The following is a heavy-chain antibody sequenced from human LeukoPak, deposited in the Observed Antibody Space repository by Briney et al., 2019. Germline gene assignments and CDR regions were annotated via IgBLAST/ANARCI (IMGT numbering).Heavy chain of an antibody. V-gene: IGHV3-21*01. CDR3: ARDRGGYYYDSSGYLN. D-gene: IGHD3-22*01. J-gene: IGHJ4*02. Sequence: GGSLRLSCAASGFTFSSHSMNWVRQAPGKGLEWVSSISSSSSYIYYADSVKGRFTISRDNAKNSLYLQMNSLRAEDTAVYYCARDRGGYYYDSSGYLNWGQGTLVTVSS. CDR2: ISSSSSYI. CDR1: GFTFSSHS.